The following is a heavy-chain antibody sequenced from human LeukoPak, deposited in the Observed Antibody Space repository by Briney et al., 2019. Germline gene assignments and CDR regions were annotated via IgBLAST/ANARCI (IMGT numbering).Heavy chain of an antibody. V-gene: IGHV1-69*04. CDR3: AGGRTDIEVVLATLRNYYFDY. CDR2: ISPMGGKA. D-gene: IGHD2-2*01. CDR1: GGTFSSYD. Sequence: SVKVSCKASGGTFSSYDIHWVRQAPGQGLEWMGRISPMGGKANYAQKFQGRVTTTADKATSTAYMELSSLRSEDTAVYYRAGGRTDIEVVLATLRNYYFDYWGQGTLVTVSS. J-gene: IGHJ4*02.